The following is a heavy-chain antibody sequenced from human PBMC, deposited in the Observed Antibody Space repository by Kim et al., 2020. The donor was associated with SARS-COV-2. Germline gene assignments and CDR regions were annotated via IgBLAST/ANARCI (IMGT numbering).Heavy chain of an antibody. V-gene: IGHV1-3*01. D-gene: IGHD3-10*01. Sequence: ASVKVSCKASGYTFDTYALYWVRQAPGQRIEWMGWINGGNGNTRYSQNFQGRVTITRDTSATTAYMELSSLTSKDTAVYYCAREGSGSYNWLDPWGQGTLVTVSS. J-gene: IGHJ5*02. CDR3: AREGSGSYNWLDP. CDR1: GYTFDTYA. CDR2: INGGNGNT.